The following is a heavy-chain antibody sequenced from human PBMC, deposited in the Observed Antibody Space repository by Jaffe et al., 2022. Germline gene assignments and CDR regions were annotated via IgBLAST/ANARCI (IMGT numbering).Heavy chain of an antibody. V-gene: IGHV4-38-2*01. CDR3: ARHRPSDWGSDY. CDR2: VYNGGST. J-gene: IGHJ4*02. Sequence: QVQLQESGPRLVKPSETLSLSCSVSGYSIISGYYWGWIRQLPEKGLEWIGSVYNGGSTYYNLSLKSRVTISADTSKNQFSLELSSVTAADTAVYYCARHRPSDWGSDYWGQGTLVTVSS. CDR1: GYSIISGYY. D-gene: IGHD3-9*01.